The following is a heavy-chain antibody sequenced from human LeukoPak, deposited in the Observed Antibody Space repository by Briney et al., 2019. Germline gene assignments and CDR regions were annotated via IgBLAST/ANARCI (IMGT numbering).Heavy chain of an antibody. CDR1: GYTFTGYY. Sequence: ASVKVSCKASGYTFTGYYMHWVRQAPGQGLEWMGWINPNSGGTNYAQKFQGRVTMTRDTSISTAYMELSRLRFDDTAVYYCARVDPLLTPSRYFDLWGRGTLVTVSS. D-gene: IGHD4-23*01. CDR3: ARVDPLLTPSRYFDL. J-gene: IGHJ2*01. V-gene: IGHV1-2*02. CDR2: INPNSGGT.